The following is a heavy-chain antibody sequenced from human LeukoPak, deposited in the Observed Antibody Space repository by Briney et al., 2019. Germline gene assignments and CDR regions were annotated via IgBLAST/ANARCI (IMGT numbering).Heavy chain of an antibody. CDR3: ARDSSPDYGDYVYQDY. Sequence: GGSLRLSCAASGFTFSSYSMNWVRQAPAKGLERVSYISSSSSIIYYVDSVKGRFTISRDNAKNSLYLQMNSLRAEDTAVYYCARDSSPDYGDYVYQDYWGQGTLVTVSS. CDR1: GFTFSSYS. V-gene: IGHV3-48*01. D-gene: IGHD4-17*01. J-gene: IGHJ4*02. CDR2: ISSSSSII.